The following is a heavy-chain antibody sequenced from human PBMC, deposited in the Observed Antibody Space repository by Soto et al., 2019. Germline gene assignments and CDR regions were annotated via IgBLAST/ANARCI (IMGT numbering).Heavy chain of an antibody. CDR1: GFTFSSYG. J-gene: IGHJ4*02. CDR2: IWYVGINK. CDR3: ARDLGGPDC. Sequence: PGGSLRLSCAASGFTFSSYGIHWVRQAPCKGLEWVAVIWYVGINKYYADSVKGRFTISRDNSKNTLYLQMNSLRAEDTAVYYCARDLGGPDCWGRGTSVTVSS. D-gene: IGHD3-16*01. V-gene: IGHV3-33*01.